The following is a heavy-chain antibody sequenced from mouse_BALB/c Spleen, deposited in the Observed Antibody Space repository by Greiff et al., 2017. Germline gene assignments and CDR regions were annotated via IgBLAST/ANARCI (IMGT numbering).Heavy chain of an antibody. V-gene: IGHV2-9*02. J-gene: IGHJ4*01. CDR1: GFSLTSYG. CDR3: AREEANWDDVMDY. Sequence: QVQLKESGPGLVAPSQSLSITCTVSGFSLTSYGVHWVRQPPGKGLEWLGVIWAGGSTNYNSALMSRLSISKDNSKSQVFLKMNSLQTDDTAMYYCAREEANWDDVMDYWGQGTSGTVSS. CDR2: IWAGGST. D-gene: IGHD4-1*01.